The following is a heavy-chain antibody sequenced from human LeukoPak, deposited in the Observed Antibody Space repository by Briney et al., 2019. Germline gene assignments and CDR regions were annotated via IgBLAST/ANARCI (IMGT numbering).Heavy chain of an antibody. CDR3: ARTQPQLELRWSRYF. V-gene: IGHV4-34*01. CDR2: INHSGSA. D-gene: IGHD1-7*01. J-gene: IGHJ4*02. CDR1: GRSISGYY. Sequence: SETLSLTCTVSGRSISGYYWSWIRQPPGKGLEWIGEINHSGSANYNPSLKSRVTISVDTSKNQFSLKLSSVTAADTAVYYCARTQPQLELRWSRYFWGQGALVTVSS.